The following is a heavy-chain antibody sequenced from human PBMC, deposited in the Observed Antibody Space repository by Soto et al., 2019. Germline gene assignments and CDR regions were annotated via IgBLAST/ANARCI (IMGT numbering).Heavy chain of an antibody. D-gene: IGHD3-22*01. CDR3: APHYPDSSGYFDH. Sequence: ASVKVPARHVGNIFTGKIFTWWDKPPGQGLEYMGWINTNSGATNYAQKFQGRVTMTWDTSISTAYVELSRLRSDDTAVYYCAPHYPDSSGYFDHWGQGTLVTVSS. V-gene: IGHV1-2*02. CDR1: GNIFTGK. CDR2: INTNSGAT. J-gene: IGHJ4*02.